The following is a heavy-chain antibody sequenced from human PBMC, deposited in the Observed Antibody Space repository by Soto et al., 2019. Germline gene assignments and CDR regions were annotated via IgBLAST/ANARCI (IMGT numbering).Heavy chain of an antibody. CDR2: ISYDGSNK. Sequence: PGGSLRLSCAASGFTFSSYAMHWVRQAPGKGLEWVAVISYDGSNKYYADSVKGRFTISRDNSKNTLYLQMNSLRAEDTAVYYCARETAVKYYFDYWGQGTLVTVSS. V-gene: IGHV3-30-3*01. CDR1: GFTFSSYA. D-gene: IGHD4-4*01. J-gene: IGHJ4*02. CDR3: ARETAVKYYFDY.